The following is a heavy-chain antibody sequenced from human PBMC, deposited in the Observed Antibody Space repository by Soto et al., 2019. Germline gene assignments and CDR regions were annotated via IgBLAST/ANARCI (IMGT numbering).Heavy chain of an antibody. D-gene: IGHD3-10*01. J-gene: IGHJ6*02. CDR1: GGSISSGGCY. Sequence: LSLTCTVSGGSISSGGCYWSWIRQHPGKGLEWIGYIYYSGSTYYNPSLKSRVTISVDTSKNQFSLKLSSVTAAETAVYYCAREPLSITMVRGARYYYYYGMDVWGQGTTVTV. CDR2: IYYSGST. CDR3: AREPLSITMVRGARYYYYYGMDV. V-gene: IGHV4-31*03.